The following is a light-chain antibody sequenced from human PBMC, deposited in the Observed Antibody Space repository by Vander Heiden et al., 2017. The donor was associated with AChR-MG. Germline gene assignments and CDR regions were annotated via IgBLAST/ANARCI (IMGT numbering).Light chain of an antibody. CDR3: QAWDRGTVV. CDR2: QDT. J-gene: IGLJ2*01. V-gene: IGLV3-1*01. CDR1: KLGDNF. Sequence: SYELTQPPSVSLSPGQTASITCSGDKLGDNFASWYQQKPGQSPILVIYQDTKRPSGIPERFSGSNSGNTATLTISGIQAMDEADYYCQAWDRGTVVFGGGTKLTVL.